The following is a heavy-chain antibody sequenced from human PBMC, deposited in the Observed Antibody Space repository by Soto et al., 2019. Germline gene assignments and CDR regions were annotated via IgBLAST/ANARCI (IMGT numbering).Heavy chain of an antibody. V-gene: IGHV1-69*02. D-gene: IGHD2-2*01. J-gene: IGHJ4*02. Sequence: SVKVSCKASGGTFSSYTISWVRQAPGQGLEWMGRIIPILGIANYAQKFQGRVTISKDTSKNQVVLTMTNMDPVDTATYYCLTSCYGDVCPQPGDYWGQGTLVTVSS. CDR2: IIPILGIA. CDR3: LTSCYGDVCPQPGDY. CDR1: GGTFSSYT.